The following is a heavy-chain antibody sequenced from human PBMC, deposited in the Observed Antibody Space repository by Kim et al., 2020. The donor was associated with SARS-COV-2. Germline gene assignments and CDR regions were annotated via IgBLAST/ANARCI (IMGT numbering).Heavy chain of an antibody. J-gene: IGHJ3*02. CDR2: IWYDGSNK. CDR1: GFTFSSYG. V-gene: IGHV3-33*01. CDR3: ARDIPFDYDSSGTDAFDI. D-gene: IGHD3-22*01. Sequence: GGSLRLSCAASGFTFSSYGMHWVRQAPGKGLEWVAVIWYDGSNKYYADSVKGRFTISRDNSKNTLYLQMNSLRAEDTAVYYCARDIPFDYDSSGTDAFDIWGQGTMVTVSS.